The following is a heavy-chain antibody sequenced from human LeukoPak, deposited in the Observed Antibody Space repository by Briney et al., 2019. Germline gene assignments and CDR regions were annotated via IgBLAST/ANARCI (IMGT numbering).Heavy chain of an antibody. CDR2: INHSGST. CDR1: GGSFSGYY. Sequence: SETLSLTCAVYGGSFSGYYWSWIRQPPGKGLEWIGEINHSGSTNYNPSLKSRVTISVDTSKNQFSLKLSSVTAAGTAVYYCARSGSGMGFTFGGVINYWGQGTLVTVSS. D-gene: IGHD3-16*01. V-gene: IGHV4-34*01. J-gene: IGHJ4*02. CDR3: ARSGSGMGFTFGGVINY.